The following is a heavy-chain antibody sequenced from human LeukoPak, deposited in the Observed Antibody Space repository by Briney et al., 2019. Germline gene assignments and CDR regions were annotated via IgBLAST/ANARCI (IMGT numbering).Heavy chain of an antibody. J-gene: IGHJ4*02. V-gene: IGHV3-20*04. CDR1: GFTFNSYW. Sequence: GGSLRLSCAASGFTFNSYWMTWVRQAPGKGLEWVSSISWSGDRMGYADAVKGRFTISRDNAENSLFLQMNSLRVEDTALYYCAKDLGGSATTVWGQGTLVTVSS. CDR3: AKDLGGSATTV. CDR2: ISWSGDRM. D-gene: IGHD2-2*01.